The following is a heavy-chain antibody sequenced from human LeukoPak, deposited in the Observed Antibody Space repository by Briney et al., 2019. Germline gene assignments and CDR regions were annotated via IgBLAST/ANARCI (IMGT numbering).Heavy chain of an antibody. CDR3: ARGITGTTIDY. CDR2: IYHSGST. V-gene: IGHV4-30-2*01. D-gene: IGHD1-7*01. J-gene: IGHJ4*02. Sequence: SETLPLTCAVSGGSISSGGYSWSWIRQPPGKGLEWIGYIYHSGSTYYNPSLKSRVTISVDRSKNQFSLKLSSVTAADTAVYYCARGITGTTIDYWGQGTLVTVSS. CDR1: GGSISSGGYS.